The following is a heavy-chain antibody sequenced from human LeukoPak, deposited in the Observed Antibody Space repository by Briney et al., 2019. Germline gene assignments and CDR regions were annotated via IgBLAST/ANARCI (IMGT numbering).Heavy chain of an antibody. J-gene: IGHJ4*02. CDR1: GGFISGYY. D-gene: IGHD3/OR15-3a*01. Sequence: PSETLSLTCTVSGGFISGYYWSWMRQPPGRGLEWIGYIYYSGSTNYNPSLKSRVTISVDTSKNQCSLKLSSVTAADTAVYYCARARSDLFDYWGQGTLVTVSS. V-gene: IGHV4-59*01. CDR3: ARARSDLFDY. CDR2: IYYSGST.